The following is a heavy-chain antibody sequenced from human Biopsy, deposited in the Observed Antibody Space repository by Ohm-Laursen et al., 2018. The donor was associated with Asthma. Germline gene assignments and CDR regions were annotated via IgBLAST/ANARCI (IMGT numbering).Heavy chain of an antibody. V-gene: IGHV1-18*01. CDR2: ISVYNGNT. Sequence: ASVKVSCKTSGYTFNSAGITWVRQAPGQGLEWMGWISVYNGNTKVAQKLQDRVTMITDTSTSTAYMELRSLRSDDTAVYFCARAVDYSHYYGIGVWGQGTTVTVSS. D-gene: IGHD3-10*01. CDR1: GYTFNSAG. J-gene: IGHJ6*02. CDR3: ARAVDYSHYYGIGV.